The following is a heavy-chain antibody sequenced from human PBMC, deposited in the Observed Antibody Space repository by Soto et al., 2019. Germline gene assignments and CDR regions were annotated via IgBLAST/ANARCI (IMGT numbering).Heavy chain of an antibody. CDR2: IITIFGTA. D-gene: IGHD3-3*01. CDR1: GGTFSSSA. CDR3: ARVGLWSVSDNDDFYVMDV. V-gene: IGHV1-69*13. J-gene: IGHJ6*02. Sequence: ASVKVSCKASGGTFSSSAISWVRQAPGQGLEWMGGIITIFGTAQYAQKFHGRVTLTADESTSTAYMELSSLRSEDTAVYYCARVGLWSVSDNDDFYVMDVWGQETTVTVSS.